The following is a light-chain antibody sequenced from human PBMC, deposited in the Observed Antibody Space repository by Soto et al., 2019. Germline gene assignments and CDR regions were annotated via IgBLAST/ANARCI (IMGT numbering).Light chain of an antibody. CDR3: CSYAGSSTPHVV. Sequence: QSALTQPASVSGSPGQSITISCTGTSSDVGGYNLVSWYQQHPGKAPKLMIYEGSKRPSGVSNRFSGSKSGNTASLTISGLQAEDGADYYCCSYAGSSTPHVVFGGGTKLTVL. CDR1: SSDVGGYNL. J-gene: IGLJ2*01. V-gene: IGLV2-23*01. CDR2: EGS.